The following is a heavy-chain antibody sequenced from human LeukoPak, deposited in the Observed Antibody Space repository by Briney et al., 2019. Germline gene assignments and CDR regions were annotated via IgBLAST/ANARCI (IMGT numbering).Heavy chain of an antibody. J-gene: IGHJ5*02. D-gene: IGHD3-10*01. CDR1: GYTFTGYG. Sequence: ASVKVSCKASGYTFTGYGISWVRQAPGQGLEWMGWISAYSGNTNYAQKFQGRVTMTRDTSISTAYMELSRLRSDDTAVYYCARGDRITMVRGVLNWFDPWGQGTLVTVSS. CDR2: ISAYSGNT. V-gene: IGHV1-18*01. CDR3: ARGDRITMVRGVLNWFDP.